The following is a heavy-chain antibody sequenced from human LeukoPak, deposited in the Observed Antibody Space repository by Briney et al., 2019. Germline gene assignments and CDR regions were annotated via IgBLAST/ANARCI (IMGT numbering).Heavy chain of an antibody. D-gene: IGHD2-21*01. CDR1: GFTFSSYE. CDR3: TRVSVISS. J-gene: IGHJ5*02. Sequence: GGSLRLSCAASGFTFSSYEMNWVRQAPGKGLGWVSSITSSGTSTYYADSVKGRFTISRDNAKNSLYLQMNSLRAEDTALYYCTRVSVISSWGQGTLVTVSS. V-gene: IGHV3-48*03. CDR2: ITSSGTST.